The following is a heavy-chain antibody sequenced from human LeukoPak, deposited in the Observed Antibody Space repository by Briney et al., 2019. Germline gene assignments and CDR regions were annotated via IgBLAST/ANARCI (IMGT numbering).Heavy chain of an antibody. J-gene: IGHJ4*02. V-gene: IGHV4-59*01. CDR3: ARMTTVTTGIDY. CDR1: GGSISSYY. CDR2: IYYTGST. Sequence: SETLSLTCTVSGGSISSYYWSWIRQPPGKGLECIGYIYYTGSTNYNPSLKSRVTISVDTSENQFSLKLSSVTAADTAVYYCARMTTVTTGIDYWGQGTLVTVSS. D-gene: IGHD4-17*01.